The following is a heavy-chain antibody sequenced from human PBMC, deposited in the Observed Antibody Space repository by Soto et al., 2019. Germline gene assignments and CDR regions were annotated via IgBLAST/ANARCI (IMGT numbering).Heavy chain of an antibody. CDR2: IYWDDDK. CDR3: AHIGQTYHGRRTFDY. V-gene: IGHV2-5*02. D-gene: IGHD2-2*01. CDR1: GFSLSTSGVG. Sequence: QITLKESGPTLVKPTQTLTLTCTFSGFSLSTSGVGVGWIRQPPGKALEWLALIYWDDDKRYSPSLKSRLTITKDTSKNQVVLTMTNMDPVDTATYYCAHIGQTYHGRRTFDYWGQGTLVTVSS. J-gene: IGHJ4*02.